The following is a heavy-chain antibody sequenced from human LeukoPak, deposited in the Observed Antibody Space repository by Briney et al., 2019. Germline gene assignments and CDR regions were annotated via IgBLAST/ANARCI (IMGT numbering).Heavy chain of an antibody. J-gene: IGHJ4*02. CDR2: ISSSRSYI. V-gene: IGHV3-21*04. Sequence: PGGSLRLSCAASGFTFSSYSMNWVRQAPGKGLEWVSSISSSRSYIYYADSVKGRFTISRDNAKNTLYLQMNSLRAEDTAVYYCAKGGDIVATSLFDYWGQGTLVTVSS. CDR1: GFTFSSYS. D-gene: IGHD5-12*01. CDR3: AKGGDIVATSLFDY.